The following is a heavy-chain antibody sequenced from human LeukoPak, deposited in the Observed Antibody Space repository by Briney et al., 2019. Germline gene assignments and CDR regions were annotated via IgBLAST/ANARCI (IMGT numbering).Heavy chain of an antibody. Sequence: LPGGSLRLSCAASGFTFSSYGMHWVRQAPGKGLEWVANINQGGSATYYMDSVKGRFTIARDNAKNSLYLQMNSLKAEDTAVYHCARTTWMEGHLQQWYFDFWGQGTLVTVSS. D-gene: IGHD6-19*01. CDR3: ARTTWMEGHLQQWYFDF. CDR2: INQGGSAT. V-gene: IGHV3-7*01. J-gene: IGHJ4*02. CDR1: GFTFSSYG.